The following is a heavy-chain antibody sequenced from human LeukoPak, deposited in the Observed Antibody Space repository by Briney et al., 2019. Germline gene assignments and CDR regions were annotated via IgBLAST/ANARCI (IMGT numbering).Heavy chain of an antibody. V-gene: IGHV3-66*01. CDR2: IYGGGST. J-gene: IGHJ4*02. D-gene: IGHD5-12*01. Sequence: QPGGSLRLSCAASGFTVVSNYMSWLRQAPGKGLEWISLIYGGGSTTYANSVKGRFIISRDSSNNTLYLHMTSLRAEDAAVYYCARDLGKGGYDTYWGQGALVAVSS. CDR3: ARDLGKGGYDTY. CDR1: GFTVVSNY.